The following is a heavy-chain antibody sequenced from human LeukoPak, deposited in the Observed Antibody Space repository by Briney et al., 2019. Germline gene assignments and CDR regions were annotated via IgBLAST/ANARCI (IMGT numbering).Heavy chain of an antibody. V-gene: IGHV3-48*03. Sequence: GGSLRLSCAASGFTFSSYEMNWVRQAPGKGPEWVSYISSSGSTIYYADSVKGRFTISRDNAKNSLYLQMNSLRAEDTAVYYCARDKSRYDFWSGYEYYYYYMDVWGKGTTVTVSS. CDR2: ISSSGSTI. J-gene: IGHJ6*03. CDR3: ARDKSRYDFWSGYEYYYYYMDV. CDR1: GFTFSSYE. D-gene: IGHD3-3*01.